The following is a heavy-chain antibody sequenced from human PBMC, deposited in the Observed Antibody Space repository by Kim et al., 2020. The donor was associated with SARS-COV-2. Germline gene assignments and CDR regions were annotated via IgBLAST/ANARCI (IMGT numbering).Heavy chain of an antibody. J-gene: IGHJ6*02. CDR1: GYTFTSYY. CDR2: INPSGGST. CDR3: ARGLAAAGYYYYGMDV. V-gene: IGHV1-46*01. D-gene: IGHD6-13*01. Sequence: ASVKVSCKASGYTFTSYYMHWVRQAPGQGLEWMGIINPSGGSTSYAQKFQGRVTMTRDTSTSTVYMELSSLRSEDTAVYYCARGLAAAGYYYYGMDVWGQGTTVTVSS.